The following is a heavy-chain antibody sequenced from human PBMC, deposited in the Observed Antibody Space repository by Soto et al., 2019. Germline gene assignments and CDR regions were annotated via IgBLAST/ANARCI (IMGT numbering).Heavy chain of an antibody. V-gene: IGHV4-30-4*01. CDR3: GRGGYYYDSSGALDH. Sequence: QVQLQESGPGLVKPSQTLSLTCTVSGGSISSGDFYRSWMGHPPGKGREWLGYIYNSGSTYYNPSLKSRVAISEDPYNNEFSVKLSSVTAADSAVYYCGRGGYYYDSSGALDHWGQGTLVTVSS. D-gene: IGHD3-22*01. CDR1: GGSISSGDFY. J-gene: IGHJ4*02. CDR2: IYNSGST.